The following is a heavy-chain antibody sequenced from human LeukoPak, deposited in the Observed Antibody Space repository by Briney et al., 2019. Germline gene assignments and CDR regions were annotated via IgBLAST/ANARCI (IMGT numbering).Heavy chain of an antibody. D-gene: IGHD3-10*01. J-gene: IGHJ4*02. V-gene: IGHV3-7*01. CDR3: TRGIPHQLFGVSSDY. CDR1: GYTFSSYW. Sequence: GGSLRLSCAASGYTFSSYWMSWVRQAPGKGLEWVANIKQDGSEKYYVDSVKGRFTISRDNAKNSLYLQMNGLRAEDTAVYYCTRGIPHQLFGVSSDYWGQGTLVTVSS. CDR2: IKQDGSEK.